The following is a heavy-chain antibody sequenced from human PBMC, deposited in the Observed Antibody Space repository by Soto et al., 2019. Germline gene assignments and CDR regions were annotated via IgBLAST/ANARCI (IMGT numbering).Heavy chain of an antibody. CDR3: ARDGGSIGGANDY. D-gene: IGHD1-26*01. CDR1: GFTFSSYA. Sequence: QVQLVESGGGVVQPGRSLRLSCAASGFTFSSYAMHWVRQAPGKGLEWVAVISYDGSNKYYADSVKGRFTISRDNSKNTQYLQMNSLRADDTAVYYCARDGGSIGGANDYWGQGTLVTVSS. V-gene: IGHV3-30-3*01. CDR2: ISYDGSNK. J-gene: IGHJ4*02.